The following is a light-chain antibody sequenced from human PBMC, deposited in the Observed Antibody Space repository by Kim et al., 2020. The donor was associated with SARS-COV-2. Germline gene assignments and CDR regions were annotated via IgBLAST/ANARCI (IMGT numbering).Light chain of an antibody. CDR1: QSISSW. V-gene: IGKV1-5*03. J-gene: IGKJ2*01. Sequence: SASVGDRVTIPCRASQSISSWLAWYQQKPGKAPNLLIYKASSLESGAPARFSGSGSGTEFTLTISSLQPDDFATYYCQQYDSYPYTFGQGTKLEI. CDR2: KAS. CDR3: QQYDSYPYT.